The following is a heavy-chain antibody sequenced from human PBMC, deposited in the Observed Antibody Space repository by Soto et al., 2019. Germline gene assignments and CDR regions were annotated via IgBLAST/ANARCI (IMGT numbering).Heavy chain of an antibody. CDR2: MNPNSGNT. CDR1: GYTFTSYD. D-gene: IGHD4-17*01. CDR3: ARTLYGDNVDY. Sequence: QVQLVQSGAEVQKPGASVKVSCKASGYTFTSYDINWVRQATGQGLEWMGWMNPNSGNTGYAQKFQGRVTMPRNTSISTAYMGLGSRRSEDTAVYYCARTLYGDNVDYWGQGPLVTVSS. J-gene: IGHJ4*02. V-gene: IGHV1-8*01.